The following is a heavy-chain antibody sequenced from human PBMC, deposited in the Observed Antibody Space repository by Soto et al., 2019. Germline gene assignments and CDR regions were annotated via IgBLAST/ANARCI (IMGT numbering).Heavy chain of an antibody. V-gene: IGHV1-18*01. D-gene: IGHD2-15*01. CDR2: ISAYNGNT. Sequence: QVQLVQSGAEVKKTGASVKVSCKASVYTFTSYVISWVRQAPGQGLEWMGWISAYNGNTNYAQKLQGRVTMTTDTSTSTAYMELRSLRSDYTAVYYCARGYCSGGSCYDAFDIWGQGTMVTVSS. CDR3: ARGYCSGGSCYDAFDI. CDR1: VYTFTSYV. J-gene: IGHJ3*02.